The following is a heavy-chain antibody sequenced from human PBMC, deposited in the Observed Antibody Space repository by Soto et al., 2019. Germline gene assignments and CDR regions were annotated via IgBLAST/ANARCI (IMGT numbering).Heavy chain of an antibody. V-gene: IGHV3-23*01. CDR3: AKVYGDYYYMDV. CDR2: ISRSAINT. D-gene: IGHD3-3*01. Sequence: GGSLRLSCAASGFTFSSHAMRWVRQAPGKGLEWVSAISRSAINTYYADSVKGRFTISRDNSKSTLYLQMNSLRAEDTAVYYCAKVYGDYYYMDVWGQGTTVTVSS. CDR1: GFTFSSHA. J-gene: IGHJ6*03.